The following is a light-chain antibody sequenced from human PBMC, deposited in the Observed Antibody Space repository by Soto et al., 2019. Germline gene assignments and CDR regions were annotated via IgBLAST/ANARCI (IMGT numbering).Light chain of an antibody. J-gene: IGLJ1*01. CDR2: EVN. V-gene: IGLV2-14*01. Sequence: QSVLTQPASVSGSPGQSITISCTGTSSGVGGYNYVSWYQQQAGKAPKLLIYEVNYRPSGVSDRFSGSKYGTTASLTISNLEAEDESDYYCGSYTSTDTPFVFGTGTKVTVL. CDR3: GSYTSTDTPFV. CDR1: SSGVGGYNY.